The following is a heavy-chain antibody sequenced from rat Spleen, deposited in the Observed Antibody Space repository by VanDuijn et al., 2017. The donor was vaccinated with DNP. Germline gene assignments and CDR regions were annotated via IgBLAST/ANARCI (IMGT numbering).Heavy chain of an antibody. CDR1: RFSLTSYG. D-gene: IGHD1-7*01. V-gene: IGHV2-77*01. J-gene: IGHJ3*01. CDR2: IWGDGST. Sequence: QVQLEESGPGLVQPSQTLSLTCTVSRFSLTSYGVHWVRQAPGKGLEWMGIIWGDGSTNYNSALKSRLSISRDTSKRQVFLTMNSLQTDDTAVYYCATSSYYGYDYGFAYWGQGTLVTVSS. CDR3: ATSSYYGYDYGFAY.